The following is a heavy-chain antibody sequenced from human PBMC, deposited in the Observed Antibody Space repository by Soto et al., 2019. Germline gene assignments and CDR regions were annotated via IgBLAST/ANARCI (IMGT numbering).Heavy chain of an antibody. CDR2: IYYSGGT. D-gene: IGHD5-12*01. CDR3: ARDTSGYSGYRTGYGMDV. J-gene: IGHJ6*02. Sequence: SETLSLTCTVSGGSISSGDYYWSWIRQPPGKGLEWIGYIYYSGGTYYNPSLKSRVTISVDTSKNQFSLKLSSVTAADTAVYYCARDTSGYSGYRTGYGMDVWGQGTTVTVSS. CDR1: GGSISSGDYY. V-gene: IGHV4-30-4*01.